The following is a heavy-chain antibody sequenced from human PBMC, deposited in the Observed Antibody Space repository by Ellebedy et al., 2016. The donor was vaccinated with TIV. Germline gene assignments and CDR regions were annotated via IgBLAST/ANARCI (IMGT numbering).Heavy chain of an antibody. CDR2: TAYDGSNK. D-gene: IGHD1-26*01. CDR3: ARHSRSGSYSVFDM. Sequence: PGGSLRLSCAASGFTFSSYGMHWVRQAPGKGLEWVASTAYDGSNKFYADSVKGRFTISRDNSKNTLYLQMNSLRTEDTAVFYCARHSRSGSYSVFDMWGQGTMVTVSS. J-gene: IGHJ3*02. CDR1: GFTFSSYG. V-gene: IGHV3-30*03.